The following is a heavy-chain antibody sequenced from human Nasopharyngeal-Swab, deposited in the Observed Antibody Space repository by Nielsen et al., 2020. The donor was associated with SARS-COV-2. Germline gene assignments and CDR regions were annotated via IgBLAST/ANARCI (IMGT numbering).Heavy chain of an antibody. CDR1: GFTLRTYV. D-gene: IGHD6-19*01. CDR2: ISYDGNYK. Sequence: GESLKISCTASGFTLRTYVMYWVRQAPGMGLEWVASISYDGNYKSYADSVKGRFTISRDNFESTVSLNMNSLRPEDTAVYYCAREGESSGHAGAFDTWGQGTVVTV. CDR3: AREGESSGHAGAFDT. J-gene: IGHJ3*02. V-gene: IGHV3-30-3*01.